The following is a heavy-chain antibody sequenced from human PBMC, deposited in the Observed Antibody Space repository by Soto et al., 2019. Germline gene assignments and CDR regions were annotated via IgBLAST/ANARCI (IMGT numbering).Heavy chain of an antibody. J-gene: IGHJ4*02. CDR1: GFTFSSYS. D-gene: IGHD2-15*01. CDR3: ARGKRGLYCSGGSCYQPFDY. Sequence: GGSLRLSCAASGFTFSSYSMNWVRQAPGKGLEWVSSISSSSSYIYYADSVKGRFTISRDNAKNSLYLQMNSLRAEDTAVYYWARGKRGLYCSGGSCYQPFDYWGQGTLVTVSS. CDR2: ISSSSSYI. V-gene: IGHV3-21*01.